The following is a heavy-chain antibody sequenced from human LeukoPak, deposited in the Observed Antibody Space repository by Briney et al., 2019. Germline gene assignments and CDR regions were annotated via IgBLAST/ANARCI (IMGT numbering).Heavy chain of an antibody. J-gene: IGHJ3*02. CDR1: GGSISNYY. D-gene: IGHD6-6*01. CDR3: ARGYGSSWGRPTFDI. CDR2: IYISGST. V-gene: IGHV4-4*07. Sequence: SVTLSLTCTVSGGSISNYYWTWIRQPAGKRLEWIGRIYISGSTNYSPSLKSRVTMSVDTSKNQFSLKLSSVTAADTAVYYCARGYGSSWGRPTFDIWGQGTVVTVSS.